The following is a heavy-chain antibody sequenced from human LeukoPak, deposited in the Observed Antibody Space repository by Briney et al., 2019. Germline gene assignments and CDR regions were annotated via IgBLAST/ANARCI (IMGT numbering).Heavy chain of an antibody. D-gene: IGHD3-16*01. V-gene: IGHV3-30*02. Sequence: SGGSLRLSCAGSGFIFSTCGMYWVRQAPGKGLEWVAFIRHDGSIKNYADSVKGRSTISRDNSKNTLYLQMNSLRAEDTAVYYCAKDSLADIDYWGQGTLVTVSS. J-gene: IGHJ4*02. CDR2: IRHDGSIK. CDR1: GFIFSTCG. CDR3: AKDSLADIDY.